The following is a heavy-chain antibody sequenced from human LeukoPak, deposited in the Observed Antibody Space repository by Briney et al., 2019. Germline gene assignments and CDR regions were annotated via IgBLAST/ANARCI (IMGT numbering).Heavy chain of an antibody. D-gene: IGHD2-2*02. CDR2: ISSSSSYI. Sequence: GGSLRLSCAASGFTFSSYSMTWVRQAPGKGLEWVSSISSSSSYIYYADSVKGRFTISRDNAKNSLYLQMNSLRAEDTAVYYCARDRLPGHTVYWGQGTLVTVSS. CDR1: GFTFSSYS. CDR3: ARDRLPGHTVY. V-gene: IGHV3-21*01. J-gene: IGHJ4*02.